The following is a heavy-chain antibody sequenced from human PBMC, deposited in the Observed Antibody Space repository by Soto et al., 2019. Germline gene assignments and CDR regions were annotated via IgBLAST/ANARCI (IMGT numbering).Heavy chain of an antibody. V-gene: IGHV4-59*11. CDR3: ARDGREASGMDV. CDR2: IYYRGST. Sequence: SETLSLTCTVSGGSISSHYWSWGRQAPGKGLEWRGHIYYRGSTNYNPSLRSRSTISVDTSKNQFSLKLNSVTTAATAVYYCARDGREASGMDVWGQGTKVTVSS. CDR1: GGSISSHY. J-gene: IGHJ6*02. D-gene: IGHD1-26*01.